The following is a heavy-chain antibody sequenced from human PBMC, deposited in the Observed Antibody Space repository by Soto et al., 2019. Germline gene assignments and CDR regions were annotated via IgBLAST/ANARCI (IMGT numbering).Heavy chain of an antibody. CDR3: ARGWDGGYDLRAVPLAP. Sequence: GASVKVSCKASGGTFSSYAISWVRQAPGQGLEWMGGIIPIFGTANYAQKFQGRVTVTADESTSAAYMELSSLRSEDTAVYYCARGWDGGYDLRAVPLAPGGQGTLVNVSS. V-gene: IGHV1-69*13. CDR2: IIPIFGTA. CDR1: GGTFSSYA. D-gene: IGHD5-12*01. J-gene: IGHJ5*02.